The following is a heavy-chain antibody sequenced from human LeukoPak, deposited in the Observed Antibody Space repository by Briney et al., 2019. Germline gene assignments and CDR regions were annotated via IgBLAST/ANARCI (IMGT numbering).Heavy chain of an antibody. J-gene: IGHJ3*02. Sequence: QPGGSLRLSCAASGFTFTNYAMAWVRQAPGKGLEWVSAFGGGSAYYADSVKGRFTISRDNSKNTLYLQVNSLRADDTAVYYCARVSGSFDMWGQGTMVTVSS. CDR3: ARVSGSFDM. D-gene: IGHD3-10*01. V-gene: IGHV3-23*01. CDR2: FGGGSA. CDR1: GFTFTNYA.